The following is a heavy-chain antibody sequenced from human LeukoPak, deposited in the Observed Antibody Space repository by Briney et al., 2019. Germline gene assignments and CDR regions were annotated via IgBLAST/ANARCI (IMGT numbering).Heavy chain of an antibody. D-gene: IGHD2/OR15-2a*01. CDR1: GYIFTSYW. CDR3: ARGEGDCNSLSCHIRY. J-gene: IGHJ4*02. Sequence: GESLKISCKGSGYIFTSYWIGWVRQMPGKGLEWMGIIYPGDSDTRYSPSFQGQVTISADKSTRSAYLQWSSLKASDNAIYYCARGEGDCNSLSCHIRYWGQGTLVTVSS. V-gene: IGHV5-51*01. CDR2: IYPGDSDT.